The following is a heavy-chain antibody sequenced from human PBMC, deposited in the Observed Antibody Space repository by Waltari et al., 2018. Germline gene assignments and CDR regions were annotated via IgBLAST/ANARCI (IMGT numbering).Heavy chain of an antibody. D-gene: IGHD1-26*01. V-gene: IGHV4-59*01. CDR1: GGPISSYY. J-gene: IGHJ4*02. CDR2: IYYSGST. CDR3: ARRLEWELDY. Sequence: QVQLQESGPGLVKPSETLSLTCTASGGPISSYYWSWIRQPPGKGLEWIGYIYYSGSTNYNPSLKSRVTISVDTSKNQFSLKLSSVTAADTAVYYCARRLEWELDYWGQGTLVTVSS.